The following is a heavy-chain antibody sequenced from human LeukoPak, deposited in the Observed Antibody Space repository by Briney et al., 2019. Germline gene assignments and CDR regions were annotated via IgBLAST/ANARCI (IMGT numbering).Heavy chain of an antibody. Sequence: SETLSLTCTVSGGSISSGDYYWSWIRQPPGKGLEWIGYIYYSGSTYYNPSLKSRVTISVDTSKNQFSLKLSSVTAADTAVYYCARSGGSGSPSYFDSWGQEPLVPVSS. CDR1: GGSISSGDYY. J-gene: IGHJ4*02. CDR2: IYYSGST. CDR3: ARSGGSGSPSYFDS. V-gene: IGHV4-30-4*01. D-gene: IGHD3-10*01.